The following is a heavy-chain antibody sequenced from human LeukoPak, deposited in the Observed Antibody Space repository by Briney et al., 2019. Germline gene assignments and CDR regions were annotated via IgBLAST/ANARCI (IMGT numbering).Heavy chain of an antibody. CDR2: IKQDGSER. J-gene: IGHJ4*02. CDR3: ARDWGAYYHFFDY. D-gene: IGHD3-22*01. Sequence: GGSLRLSCEASGFSMSVYWMSWVRQAPGKGLEWVGNIKQDGSERNYVDSVKGRFTISRDNAKKSLYLQMNSLRAEDTAVYYCARDWGAYYHFFDYWGQRTLVTVSS. CDR1: GFSMSVYW. V-gene: IGHV3-7*01.